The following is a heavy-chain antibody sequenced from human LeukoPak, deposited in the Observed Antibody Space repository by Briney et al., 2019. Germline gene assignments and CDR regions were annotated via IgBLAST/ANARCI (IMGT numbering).Heavy chain of an antibody. CDR3: AGSYDFWSGCLDY. CDR1: GFTFSSYS. D-gene: IGHD3-3*01. J-gene: IGHJ4*02. V-gene: IGHV3-48*04. CDR2: ISSSGSTI. Sequence: QSGGSLRLSCAASGFTFSSYSMNWVRQAPGKGLEWVSSISSSGSTIYYADSVKGRFTISRDNAKNSLYLQMNSLRAEDTAVYYCAGSYDFWSGCLDYWGQGTLVTVSS.